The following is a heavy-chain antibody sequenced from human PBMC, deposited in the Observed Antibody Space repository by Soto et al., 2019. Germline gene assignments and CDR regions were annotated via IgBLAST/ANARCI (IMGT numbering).Heavy chain of an antibody. J-gene: IGHJ4*02. CDR1: GFTFSSHG. V-gene: IGHV3-33*01. Sequence: QVQLVESGGGVVQPGRSLRLSCAASGFTFSSHGMHWVRQAPGKGLEWVAIIWYDGNNKYYADSVKGRFTISRDNSKNTLYLQMNNLRIEDTAVYYCARDRRVSGSYYDYWGQGTLVTVSS. CDR3: ARDRRVSGSYYDY. D-gene: IGHD1-26*01. CDR2: IWYDGNNK.